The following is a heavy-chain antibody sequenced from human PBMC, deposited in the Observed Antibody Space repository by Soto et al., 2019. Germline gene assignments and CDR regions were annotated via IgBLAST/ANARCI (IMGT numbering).Heavy chain of an antibody. CDR2: IKSKTDGGTT. D-gene: IGHD6-13*01. J-gene: IGHJ6*02. V-gene: IGHV3-15*01. CDR3: TTLTGIAAAGTPRDYYNGRDG. CDR1: GFTFSNAW. Sequence: GGSLRLSCAASGFTFSNAWMSWVRQAPGKGLEWVGRIKSKTDGGTTDYAAPVKGRFTISRDDSKNTLYLQMNSLKTEDTAVYYCTTLTGIAAAGTPRDYYNGRDGCGRGTTGIVSS.